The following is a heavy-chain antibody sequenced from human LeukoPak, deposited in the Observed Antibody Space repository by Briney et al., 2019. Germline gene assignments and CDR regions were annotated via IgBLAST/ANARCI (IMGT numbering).Heavy chain of an antibody. CDR2: ISGSGGST. V-gene: IGHV3-23*01. Sequence: GGSLRPSCAASGFTFSSYAMSWVRQAPGKGLEWVSAISGSGGSTYYADSVKGRFTISRDNSKNTLYLQMNSLRAEDTAVYYCAKGGGFLEWLLDYWGQGTLVTVSS. CDR1: GFTFSSYA. J-gene: IGHJ4*02. D-gene: IGHD3-3*01. CDR3: AKGGGFLEWLLDY.